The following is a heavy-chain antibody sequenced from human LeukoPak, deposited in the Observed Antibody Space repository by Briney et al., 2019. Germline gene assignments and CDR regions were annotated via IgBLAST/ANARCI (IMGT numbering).Heavy chain of an antibody. CDR3: ARDRGYYGSGRYGMDV. D-gene: IGHD3-10*01. V-gene: IGHV4-38-2*02. Sequence: SETLSLTCAVPGYSISSGYYWGWIRQPPGKGLEWIGSIYHSGSTYYNPSLKSRVTISVDTSKDQFSLKLSSVTAADTAVYYCARDRGYYGSGRYGMDVWGKGTTVTVSS. J-gene: IGHJ6*04. CDR2: IYHSGST. CDR1: GYSISSGYY.